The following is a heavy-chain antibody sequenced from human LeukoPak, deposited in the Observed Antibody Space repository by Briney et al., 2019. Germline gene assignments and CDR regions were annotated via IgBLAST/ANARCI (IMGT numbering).Heavy chain of an antibody. CDR3: ARRNSSSWYSPDSDAFDI. Sequence: SETLSLTCTVSGGSISSYYWSWIRQPPGKGLEWIGYIYYSGSTNYNPSLKSRVTISVDTSKNQFSLKLSSVTAADTAVYYCARRNSSSWYSPDSDAFDIWGQGTMVTVSS. CDR1: GGSISSYY. J-gene: IGHJ3*02. V-gene: IGHV4-59*01. CDR2: IYYSGST. D-gene: IGHD6-13*01.